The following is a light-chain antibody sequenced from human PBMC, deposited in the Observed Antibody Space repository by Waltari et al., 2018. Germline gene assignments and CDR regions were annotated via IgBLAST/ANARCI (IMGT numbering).Light chain of an antibody. CDR3: LQYNNWPPWT. CDR1: QSVSSS. V-gene: IGKV3-15*01. J-gene: IGKJ1*01. CDR2: GAS. Sequence: EVVMTQSPATLAVSPGERATLSCRASQSVSSSLAWYQQQPSQTPRLLIYGASTRATGIPVRFSGSGSGTEFTLTISSLQSEDFAVYYCLQYNNWPPWTFGQGTKVEIK.